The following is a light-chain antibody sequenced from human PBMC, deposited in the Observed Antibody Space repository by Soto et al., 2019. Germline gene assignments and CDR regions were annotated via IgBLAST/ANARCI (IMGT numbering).Light chain of an antibody. CDR3: ISYTVSRSYV. J-gene: IGLJ1*01. Sequence: QSVLTQPASVSGPPGQSITISCSGTSSDIGTYDHVAWFQQFPGKTPKLVIYRVSDRPSGVSYRFSGSKSGNTASLTSSGLQADDEADYYCISYTVSRSYVFGTGTKVTIL. V-gene: IGLV2-14*01. CDR1: SSDIGTYDH. CDR2: RVS.